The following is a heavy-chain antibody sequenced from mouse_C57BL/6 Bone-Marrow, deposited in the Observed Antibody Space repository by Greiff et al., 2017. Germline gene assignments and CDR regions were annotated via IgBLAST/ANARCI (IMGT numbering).Heavy chain of an antibody. D-gene: IGHD2-4*01. Sequence: VQLQQSGAELVRPGASVKLSCKASGYTFTSYGISWVKQRTGQGLEWIGEIYPRSGNTYYNEKFKGKATLTADKSSSTAYMELRSLTSEDSAVYFCARWGLRRPYAMDYWGQGTSVTVSS. J-gene: IGHJ4*01. CDR1: GYTFTSYG. V-gene: IGHV1-81*01. CDR3: ARWGLRRPYAMDY. CDR2: IYPRSGNT.